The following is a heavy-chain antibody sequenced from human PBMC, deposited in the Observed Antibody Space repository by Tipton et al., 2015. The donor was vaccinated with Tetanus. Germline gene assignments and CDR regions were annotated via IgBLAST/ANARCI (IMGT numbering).Heavy chain of an antibody. D-gene: IGHD3-3*01. J-gene: IGHJ6*02. CDR2: INHSGST. V-gene: IGHV4-34*01. CDR3: ARGRKITIFGVAVQYYYYGMDV. CDR1: GGSFSGYY. Sequence: GLVKPSETLSLTCAVYGGSFSGYYWSWIRQPPGKGLEWIGEINHSGSTNYNPSLKSRVPISVDTSKNQFSLKLSFVTAADTAVYYCARGRKITIFGVAVQYYYYGMDVWGQGTTVTVSS.